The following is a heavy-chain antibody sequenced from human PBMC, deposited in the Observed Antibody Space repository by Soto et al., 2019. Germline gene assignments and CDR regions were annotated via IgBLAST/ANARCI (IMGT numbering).Heavy chain of an antibody. Sequence: SETLSLTCTVPGGSISSSSYYWGWIRQPPGKGLEWIGSIYYSGSTYYNPSLKSRVTISVDTSKNQFSLKLSSVTAADTAVYYCAYMVRGVTYNWFDPWGQGTLVTVSS. CDR3: AYMVRGVTYNWFDP. CDR2: IYYSGST. V-gene: IGHV4-39*01. CDR1: GGSISSSSYY. J-gene: IGHJ5*02. D-gene: IGHD3-10*01.